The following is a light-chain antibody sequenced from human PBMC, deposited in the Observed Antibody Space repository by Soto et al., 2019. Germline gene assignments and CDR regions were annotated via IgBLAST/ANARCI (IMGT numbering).Light chain of an antibody. J-gene: IGKJ3*01. CDR2: GAS. Sequence: EIVLTQSPGTLSVSPGERATLSCRASQSVGSTFLAWYQQKPGQAPRLLIYGASSRATGIPDRFSGSGSGTDFTLTISRLEPEDFAVYYCQQYGSSPITFGPGTKVDIK. V-gene: IGKV3-20*01. CDR3: QQYGSSPIT. CDR1: QSVGSTF.